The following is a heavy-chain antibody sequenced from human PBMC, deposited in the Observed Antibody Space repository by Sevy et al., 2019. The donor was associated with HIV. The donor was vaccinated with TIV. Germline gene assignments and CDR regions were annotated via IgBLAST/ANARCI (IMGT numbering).Heavy chain of an antibody. CDR2: FDPEDGDPEDGKT. Sequence: ASVKVSCKVSGYSLTKLAMHWVRQAPGKGPEWLGTFDPEDGDPEDGKTIYAQKFQDRVIMTEDTSTDTAYMELSSLTSEDTAMYYCATTKDYYDSRGYPFDDWGQGTLVTVSS. CDR3: ATTKDYYDSRGYPFDD. CDR1: GYSLTKLA. J-gene: IGHJ4*02. V-gene: IGHV1-24*01. D-gene: IGHD3-22*01.